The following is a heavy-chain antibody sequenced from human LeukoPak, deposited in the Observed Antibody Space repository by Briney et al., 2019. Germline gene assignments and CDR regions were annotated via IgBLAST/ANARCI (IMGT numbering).Heavy chain of an antibody. J-gene: IGHJ4*02. Sequence: GGSLRLSCAASGLTFSSYSMNWVRQAPGKGLEWVSYISSSSSTIYYADSVKGRFTISRDNAKNSLYLQMNSLRAEDTAVYYCARSRGYRGFDYWGQGTLVTVSS. CDR3: ARSRGYRGFDY. V-gene: IGHV3-48*04. CDR2: ISSSSSTI. CDR1: GLTFSSYS. D-gene: IGHD5-12*01.